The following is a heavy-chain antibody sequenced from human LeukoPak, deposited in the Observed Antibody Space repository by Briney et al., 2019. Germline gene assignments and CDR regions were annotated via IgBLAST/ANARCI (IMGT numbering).Heavy chain of an antibody. CDR2: INHSGST. V-gene: IGHV4-34*01. D-gene: IGHD5-18*01. Sequence: SETLSLTCAVYGGSFSGYYWSWIRQSPGKGLEWIGEINHSGSTDYTPSLKSRVTVSVDTSNDQFSLKLSSVTAADTAVYYCASPGYSYGISFDYWGQGTLVTVSS. CDR3: ASPGYSYGISFDY. CDR1: GGSFSGYY. J-gene: IGHJ4*02.